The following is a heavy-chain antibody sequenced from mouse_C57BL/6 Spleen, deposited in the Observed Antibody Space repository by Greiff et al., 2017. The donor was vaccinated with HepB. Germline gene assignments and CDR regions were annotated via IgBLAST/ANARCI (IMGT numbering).Heavy chain of an antibody. V-gene: IGHV3-6*01. CDR1: GYSITSGYY. CDR2: ISYDGSN. J-gene: IGHJ1*03. Sequence: EVQLMESGPGLVKPSQSLSLTCSVTGYSITSGYYWNWIRQFPGNKLEWMGYISYDGSNNYNPSLKNRISITRDTSKNQFFLKLNSVTTEDTATYYCARGGGYFDVWGTGTTVTVSS. CDR3: ARGGGYFDV.